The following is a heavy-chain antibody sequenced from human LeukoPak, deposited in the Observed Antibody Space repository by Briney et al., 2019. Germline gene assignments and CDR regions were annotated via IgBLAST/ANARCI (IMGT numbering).Heavy chain of an antibody. CDR1: GGSFTGYH. V-gene: IGHV4-34*01. CDR2: VNPNGRI. D-gene: IGHD2-2*01. J-gene: IGHJ6*03. Sequence: SDTLSLTCTVLGGSFTGYHWSWFRQTPEKGLEWIGEVNPNGRIDYNPSLESRVTISVDTSKNQFSLKLSSVTAADTAVYYCARVIVVVPAAMIYYYYMDVWGKGTTVTVSS. CDR3: ARVIVVVPAAMIYYYYMDV.